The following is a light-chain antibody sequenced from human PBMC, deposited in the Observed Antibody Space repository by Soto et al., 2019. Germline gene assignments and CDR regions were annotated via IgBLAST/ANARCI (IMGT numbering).Light chain of an antibody. CDR2: GAS. V-gene: IGKV3-20*01. J-gene: IGKJ5*01. CDR3: QQYGSSPIT. CDR1: QSVSSNF. Sequence: EIVLTQSPGTLSLSPGERATLSCRASQSVSSNFLAWYQQKPGQAPRLLIYGASSRATGIPDRFSGSGSGTGFTLTISRLEPEDFAVYYCQQYGSSPITFDQGTRLEIK.